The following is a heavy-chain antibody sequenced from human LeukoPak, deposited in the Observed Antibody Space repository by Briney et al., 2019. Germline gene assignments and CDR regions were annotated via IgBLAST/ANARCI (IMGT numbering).Heavy chain of an antibody. D-gene: IGHD6-19*01. CDR2: ISSSSSYI. V-gene: IGHV3-21*01. CDR1: GFTFSSYS. Sequence: PGGSLRLSCAASGFTFSSYSMNWVRQAPGKGLEWVSSISSSSSYIYYADSVKGRFTISRDNAKNSPYLQMNSLRAEDTAVYYCARDSSGWYGDAFDIWGQGTMVTVSS. CDR3: ARDSSGWYGDAFDI. J-gene: IGHJ3*02.